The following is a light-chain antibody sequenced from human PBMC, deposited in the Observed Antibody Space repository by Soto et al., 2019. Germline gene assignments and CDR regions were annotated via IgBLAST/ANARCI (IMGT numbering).Light chain of an antibody. CDR2: AAS. J-gene: IGKJ1*01. V-gene: IGKV1-39*01. CDR1: QSISNH. Sequence: DIHMTHSPSSLSASVEDRVIITCRASQSISNHLNWYQQKPGKAPKLLIFAASSLQSGVPSRFSGSRSGQDFTLTISSLQPEDFATYYCQQSYSSPPTFGQGIKVEIX. CDR3: QQSYSSPPT.